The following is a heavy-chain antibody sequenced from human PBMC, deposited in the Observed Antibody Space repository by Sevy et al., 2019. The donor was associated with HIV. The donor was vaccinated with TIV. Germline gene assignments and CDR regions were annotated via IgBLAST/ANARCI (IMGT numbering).Heavy chain of an antibody. CDR2: IYHSGSI. Sequence: SETLSLTCTVSGGSISTSTYYWGWIRQPTGKGLEWIGSIYHSGSIYYNPSLKSRITISIDTSKNQFSLKLSSVTAADTAVYYCARQGTTWPLYFDYWGQGTLVTVSS. J-gene: IGHJ4*02. CDR1: GGSISTSTYY. CDR3: ARQGTTWPLYFDY. V-gene: IGHV4-39*01.